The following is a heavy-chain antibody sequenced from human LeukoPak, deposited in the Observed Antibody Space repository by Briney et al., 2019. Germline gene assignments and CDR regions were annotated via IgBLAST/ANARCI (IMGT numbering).Heavy chain of an antibody. J-gene: IGHJ4*02. Sequence: PSETLSLTCTVSGGSISSSSYYWGWIRQPPGKGLEWIGSIYYSGSTYYNPSLKSRVTISVDTSKNQFSLKLSSVTAADTAVYYCARVDSSSWYVYEDSTTIYFDYWGQGTLVTVSS. D-gene: IGHD6-13*01. CDR3: ARVDSSSWYVYEDSTTIYFDY. V-gene: IGHV4-39*07. CDR1: GGSISSSSYY. CDR2: IYYSGST.